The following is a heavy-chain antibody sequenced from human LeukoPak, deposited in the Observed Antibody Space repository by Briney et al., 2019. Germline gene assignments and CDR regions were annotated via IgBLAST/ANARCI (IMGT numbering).Heavy chain of an antibody. Sequence: SATLSLTCTVSGVSVSSGSYYWCWIRQPPGKGLEWIGGSTNYNPSLKSRVTISVDTSKNQFSLKLNSVTAADTAVYYCARADLRAVDYWGQGTLVTVSS. CDR2: GST. J-gene: IGHJ4*02. CDR1: GVSVSSGSYY. V-gene: IGHV4-61*01. CDR3: ARADLRAVDY.